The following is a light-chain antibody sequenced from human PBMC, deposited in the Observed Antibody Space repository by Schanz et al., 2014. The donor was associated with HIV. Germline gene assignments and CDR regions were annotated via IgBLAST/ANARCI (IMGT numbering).Light chain of an antibody. J-gene: IGLJ1*01. Sequence: QSALTQPPSASGSPGQSVTISCTGTSSDVGGYNYVSWYQQHPGKAPKLMIYDGSRRPSGVSNRFSGSKSGNTASLTISGLQAEDEADYYCSSCTSSNTYVFGTGTKLTVL. V-gene: IGLV2-14*01. CDR2: DGS. CDR1: SSDVGGYNY. CDR3: SSCTSSNTYV.